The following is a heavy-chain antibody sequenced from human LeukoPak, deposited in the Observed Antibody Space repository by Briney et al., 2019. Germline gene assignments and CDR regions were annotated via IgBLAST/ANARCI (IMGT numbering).Heavy chain of an antibody. J-gene: IGHJ3*02. CDR2: INPSGGST. CDR3: ARGIAVADDAFDI. Sequence: ASVKVPCKASGYTFTSYYMHWVRQAPGQGLAWMGIINPSGGSTSYAQKFQGRVTMTRDTSTSTVYMELSSLRSEDTAVYYCARGIAVADDAFDIWGQGTMVTVSS. CDR1: GYTFTSYY. V-gene: IGHV1-46*01. D-gene: IGHD6-19*01.